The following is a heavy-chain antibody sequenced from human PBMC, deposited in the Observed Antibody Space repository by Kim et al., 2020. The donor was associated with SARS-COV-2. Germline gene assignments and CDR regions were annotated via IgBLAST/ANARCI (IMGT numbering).Heavy chain of an antibody. Sequence: DSGKGRFTISRDNAKNSVFLQMNTLRAEDTAVYFCARPGDYGDYEGNWFDAWGQGTQVTVSS. D-gene: IGHD4-17*01. CDR3: ARPGDYGDYEGNWFDA. J-gene: IGHJ5*02. V-gene: IGHV3-11*01.